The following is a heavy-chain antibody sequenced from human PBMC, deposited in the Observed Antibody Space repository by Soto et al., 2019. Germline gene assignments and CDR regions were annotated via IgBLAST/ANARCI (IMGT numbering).Heavy chain of an antibody. D-gene: IGHD2-21*01. V-gene: IGHV1-69*04. J-gene: IGHJ5*01. CDR3: ARGTIASTSWFDS. Sequence: QVQLVQSGAEVKKPGSSVKVSCKASGGALSTFAINWVRQAPGLGPEWMGKIVPVLGLANHAQRFQGRVTITADKSPATIYMELNSLRSEATAVHYCARGTIASTSWFDSWGQGTLVIVSS. CDR2: IVPVLGLA. CDR1: GGALSTFA.